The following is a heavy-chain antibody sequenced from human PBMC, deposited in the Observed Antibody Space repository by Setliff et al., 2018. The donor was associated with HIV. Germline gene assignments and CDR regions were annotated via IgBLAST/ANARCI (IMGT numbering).Heavy chain of an antibody. Sequence: SETLSLTCTVSGGSISSSSYCWGWIRQPPGKGLEWIGSIYYSGSTSYYNPSLKSRVTMSVDTSKNQFSLKLSSVTAADTAVSYCASIDYYSVWGKGTTVTVSS. J-gene: IGHJ6*04. CDR1: GGSISSSSYC. CDR2: IYYSGSTS. CDR3: ASIDYYSV. D-gene: IGHD2-21*01. V-gene: IGHV4-39*01.